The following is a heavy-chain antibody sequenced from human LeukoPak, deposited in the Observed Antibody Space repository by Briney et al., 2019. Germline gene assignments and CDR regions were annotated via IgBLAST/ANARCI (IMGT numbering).Heavy chain of an antibody. Sequence: GGSLRLSCTASGFTFSTYTMSWVRQAPGKGLEWVSGIGGSGDVTYYADSVKGRFTVSRDNAKNSLYPQMNSLRDADTALYYCARDNVAVPGGDFWGQGTLVTVSS. CDR1: GFTFSTYT. V-gene: IGHV3-23*01. CDR2: IGGSGDVT. CDR3: ARDNVAVPGGDF. D-gene: IGHD2-2*01. J-gene: IGHJ4*02.